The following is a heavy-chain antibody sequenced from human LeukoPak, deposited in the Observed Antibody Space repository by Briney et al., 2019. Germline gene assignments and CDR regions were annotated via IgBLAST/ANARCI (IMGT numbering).Heavy chain of an antibody. CDR2: LNWNSGII. V-gene: IGHV3-9*01. J-gene: IGHJ5*02. CDR1: GFTFDDYT. CDR3: AKDPWGP. Sequence: GGSLRLSCAASGFTFDDYTMHWVRQAPGKGLEWVSGLNWNSGIIAYADSVKGRFTISRDNAKNSLYLRMNSLRAEDTAVYYCAKDPWGPWGQGTLVTVSS. D-gene: IGHD7-27*01.